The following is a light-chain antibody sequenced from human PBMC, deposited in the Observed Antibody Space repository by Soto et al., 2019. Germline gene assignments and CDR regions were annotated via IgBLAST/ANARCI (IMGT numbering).Light chain of an antibody. CDR2: ATS. Sequence: GDGLTLTCRASRNVSIYLNWYQHKPGKGPTLLIHATSNLQIGVPSRFSGSGSGTEFTLTISSLEPEDFGTYYCQQSYKMPSFGQGTRLEI. CDR1: RNVSIY. CDR3: QQSYKMPS. J-gene: IGKJ5*01. V-gene: IGKV1-39*01.